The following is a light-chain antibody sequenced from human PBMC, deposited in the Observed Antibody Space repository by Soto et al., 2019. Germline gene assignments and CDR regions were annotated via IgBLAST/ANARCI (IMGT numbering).Light chain of an antibody. CDR3: SSYTSSSTQV. Sequence: QSALTQPASVSGSPGQSITISCTGTSSDVGGYNYVSWYQQHPGKAPKLMIYDVSNRPSGVSNRFSGSKAGNTASLTISGIQAEDEADYYCSSYTSSSTQVFGVWTQLTVL. CDR2: DVS. J-gene: IGLJ2*01. V-gene: IGLV2-14*01. CDR1: SSDVGGYNY.